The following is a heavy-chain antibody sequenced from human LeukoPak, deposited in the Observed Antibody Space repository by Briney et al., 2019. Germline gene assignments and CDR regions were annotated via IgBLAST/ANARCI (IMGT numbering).Heavy chain of an antibody. D-gene: IGHD3-9*01. CDR1: GYTFTSYY. Sequence: ASVKVSCKASGYTFTSYYMHWVRQAPGQGLEWMGRIIPILGIANYAQKFQGRVTITADKSTSTAYMELSSLRSEDTAVYYCARDSGAGYDILTGYPDYWGQGTLVTVSS. V-gene: IGHV1-69*04. CDR3: ARDSGAGYDILTGYPDY. CDR2: IIPILGIA. J-gene: IGHJ4*02.